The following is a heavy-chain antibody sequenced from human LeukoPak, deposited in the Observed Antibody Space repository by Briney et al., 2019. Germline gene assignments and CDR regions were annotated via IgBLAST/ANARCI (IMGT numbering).Heavy chain of an antibody. J-gene: IGHJ4*02. CDR1: GYTFTGCY. CDR3: ARGDWKHDY. Sequence: GASVKVSCKASGYTFTGCYMHWVRQAPGQGLEWMGRINPNTGGTNSAQNFQGRVTMTRDTSISTAYMELSRLTSDDTGVYYCARGDWKHDYWGQGTLVTVSS. D-gene: IGHD1-1*01. CDR2: INPNTGGT. V-gene: IGHV1-2*05.